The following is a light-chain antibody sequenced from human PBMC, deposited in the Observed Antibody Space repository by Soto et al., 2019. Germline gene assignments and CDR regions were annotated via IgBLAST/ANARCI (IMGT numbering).Light chain of an antibody. CDR3: MLHVGSGISV. Sequence: QTVVTQEPSFSVSPGGTVTLTCGLTSGSVSTSYYPSWYQQTPGQAPRTLIYNTNTRSFGVPDRFSGSILGNKAALTITGAQADDESYYYCMLHVGSGISVFGGGTNVTVL. CDR2: NTN. J-gene: IGLJ2*01. CDR1: SGSVSTSYY. V-gene: IGLV8-61*01.